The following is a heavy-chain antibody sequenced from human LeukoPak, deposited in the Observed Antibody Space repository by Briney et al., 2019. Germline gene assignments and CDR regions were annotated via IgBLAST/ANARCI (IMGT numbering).Heavy chain of an antibody. D-gene: IGHD3-22*01. Sequence: GTSPRLSCVASGFSFTYHSMHWVRQAPGKGLEWVAVIWYDGSNKYYADSVKGRFTISRDNSKNTLYLQMNSLRAEDTAVYYCARGPQSYYYDSSGYYIDYWGQGTLVTVSS. CDR2: IWYDGSNK. CDR3: ARGPQSYYYDSSGYYIDY. J-gene: IGHJ4*02. V-gene: IGHV3-33*08. CDR1: GFSFTYHS.